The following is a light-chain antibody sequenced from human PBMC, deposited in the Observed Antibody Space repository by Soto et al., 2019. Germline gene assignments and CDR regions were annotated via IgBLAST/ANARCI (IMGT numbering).Light chain of an antibody. CDR2: GTS. Sequence: DSVLTQSTGTLSLSPLESATIYCRASQSVDSTYITWYQQKPGQAPRLLIYGTSGRATGIPDRFSGSGSGTDFTLTISRLEPEDFAVYYCQQRSNWITFGQGTRLEI. CDR1: QSVDSTY. V-gene: IGKV3D-20*02. J-gene: IGKJ5*01. CDR3: QQRSNWIT.